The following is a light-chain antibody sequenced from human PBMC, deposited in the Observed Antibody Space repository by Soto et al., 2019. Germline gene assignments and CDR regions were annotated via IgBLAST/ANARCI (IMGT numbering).Light chain of an antibody. Sequence: QSVLTQPPSVSGAPGQRVTISCTGSSSNIGAGYDVHWYQQLPGTAPKLLIYGNSNRPSGVPDRFSGSKSGTSASLAITGLQAEDEADDYCQSFDSSRSCVLFGGGTKLTVL. CDR1: SSNIGAGYD. CDR3: QSFDSSRSCVL. V-gene: IGLV1-40*01. J-gene: IGLJ2*01. CDR2: GNS.